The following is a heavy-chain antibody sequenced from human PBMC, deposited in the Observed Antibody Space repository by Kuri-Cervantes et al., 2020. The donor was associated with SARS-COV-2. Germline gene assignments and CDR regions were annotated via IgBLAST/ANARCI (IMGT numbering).Heavy chain of an antibody. CDR3: AKLAGSNYFYYFGMDV. Sequence: GESLKISCAASGITFSSYAMSWFRQAPGKGLEWVSAISGSGGSTYYADSVKGRFTISRDNSKNTLYLQMNSLRAEDTAVYYCAKLAGSNYFYYFGMDVWGQGTTVTVSS. CDR1: GITFSSYA. D-gene: IGHD4-11*01. CDR2: ISGSGGST. J-gene: IGHJ6*02. V-gene: IGHV3-23*01.